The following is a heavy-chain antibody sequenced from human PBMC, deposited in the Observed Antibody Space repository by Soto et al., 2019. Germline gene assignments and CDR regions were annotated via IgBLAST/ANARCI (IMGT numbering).Heavy chain of an antibody. CDR3: ASDIAVAGYYFDY. J-gene: IGHJ4*02. V-gene: IGHV1-46*03. Sequence: ASVTVSCKASGYTFTSYYMHWVRQAPGQGLEWMGIINPSGGSTSYAQKFQGRVTMTRDTSTSTVYMELSSLRSEDTAVYYCASDIAVAGYYFDYWGQGTLVTVSS. CDR1: GYTFTSYY. CDR2: INPSGGST. D-gene: IGHD6-19*01.